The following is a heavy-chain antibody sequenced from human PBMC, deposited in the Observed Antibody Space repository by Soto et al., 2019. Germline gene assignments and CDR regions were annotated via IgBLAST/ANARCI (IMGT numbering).Heavy chain of an antibody. CDR1: GGTFSSYA. V-gene: IGHV1-69*06. D-gene: IGHD4-17*01. CDR2: IIPIFGTA. CDR3: AMDRGRDYVYY. Sequence: QVQLVQSGAEVKKPGSSVKVSCKASGGTFSSYAISWVRQAPGQGLEWMGGIIPIFGTANYAQKFQGRVTITADKSTSTAYMELSSLRSEXXXXXYCAMDRGRDYVYYWGQGTLVTVSS. J-gene: IGHJ4*02.